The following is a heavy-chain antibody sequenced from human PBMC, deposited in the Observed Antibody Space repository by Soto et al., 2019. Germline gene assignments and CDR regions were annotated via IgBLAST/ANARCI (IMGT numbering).Heavy chain of an antibody. CDR1: GFTFSSYA. CDR2: INSNGGST. V-gene: IGHV3-23*01. J-gene: IGHJ4*02. Sequence: GGSLRLSCAASGFTFSSYAMSWVRQAPGKGLEWVSGINSNGGSTYYADSVKGRFTISRDNSRNTLYLQMNTLRAEDTAVYYCAKNLLPTPNDYWGQGTLVTVSS. CDR3: AKNLLPTPNDY.